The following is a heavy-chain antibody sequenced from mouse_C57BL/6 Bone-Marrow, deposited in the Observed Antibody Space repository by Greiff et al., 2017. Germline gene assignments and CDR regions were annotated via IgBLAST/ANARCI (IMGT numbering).Heavy chain of an antibody. V-gene: IGHV1-53*01. Sequence: QVHVKQPGTELVKPGASVKLSCKASGYTFTSYWMHWVKQRPGQGLEWIGNINPSNGGTNYNEKFKSKATLTVDKSSSTAYMQLSSLTSEDSAVYYCARWGTVVDPDYWGQGTTLTVSS. J-gene: IGHJ2*01. CDR3: ARWGTVVDPDY. CDR2: INPSNGGT. CDR1: GYTFTSYW. D-gene: IGHD1-1*01.